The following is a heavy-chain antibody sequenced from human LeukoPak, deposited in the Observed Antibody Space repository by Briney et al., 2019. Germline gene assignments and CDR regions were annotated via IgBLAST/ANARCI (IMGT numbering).Heavy chain of an antibody. CDR1: GFTFSSYG. CDR2: IWYDGSNK. J-gene: IGHJ4*02. D-gene: IGHD1-26*01. V-gene: IGHV3-33*01. CDR3: ASGGDSGSYPFDY. Sequence: GGSLRLSCAASGFTFSSYGMHWVRQALGKGLEWVAVIWYDGSNKYYADSVKGRFTISRDNSKNTLYLQMNSLRAEDTAVYYCASGGDSGSYPFDYWGQGTLVTVSS.